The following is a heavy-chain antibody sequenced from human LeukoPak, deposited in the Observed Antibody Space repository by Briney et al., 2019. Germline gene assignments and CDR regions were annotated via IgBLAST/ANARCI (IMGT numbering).Heavy chain of an antibody. CDR1: GGSISSYY. CDR2: IYYSGSI. V-gene: IGHV4-59*08. Sequence: SETLSLTCTVSGGSISSYYWSWIRQPPGKGLEWIGYIYYSGSINYNPSLKSRVTISVDTSKNQFSLKLSSVTAADTAVYYCARRGGTYSYYFDYWGQGTLVTVSS. D-gene: IGHD1-26*01. CDR3: ARRGGTYSYYFDY. J-gene: IGHJ4*02.